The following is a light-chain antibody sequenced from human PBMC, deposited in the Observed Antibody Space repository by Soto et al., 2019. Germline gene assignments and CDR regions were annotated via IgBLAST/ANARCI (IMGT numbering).Light chain of an antibody. V-gene: IGLV2-14*03. J-gene: IGLJ1*01. Sequence: QSALTQPASVSGSPGQSITISCTGTSSDVGGYNYVSWYQHHPGKAPKLMIYDVSNRPSGVSNRFSGSKSGNTASMTISVLKPEDEADYYCCSYTTSNTRQIVFGTGTEVTVL. CDR3: CSYTTSNTRQIV. CDR1: SSDVGGYNY. CDR2: DVS.